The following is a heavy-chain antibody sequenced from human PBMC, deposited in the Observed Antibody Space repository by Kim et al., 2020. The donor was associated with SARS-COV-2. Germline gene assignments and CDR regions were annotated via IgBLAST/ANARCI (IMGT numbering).Heavy chain of an antibody. CDR3: ASSKGPVWH. CDR1: GCSISSYY. J-gene: IGHJ4*02. V-gene: IGHV4-59*13. Sequence: SETLSLTCTVSGCSISSYYWSWIRQPPGKGLEWIGYIYYSGSTNYNPSLKSRVTISVDTSKNKFSLKLSSVTAADTAVYYCASSKGPVWHWGQGTLVTVS. CDR2: IYYSGST. D-gene: IGHD4-4*01.